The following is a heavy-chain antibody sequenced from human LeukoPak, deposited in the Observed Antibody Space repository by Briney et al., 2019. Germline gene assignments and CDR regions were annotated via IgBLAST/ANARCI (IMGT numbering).Heavy chain of an antibody. Sequence: SETLSLTCAVYGGSFSGYYWSWIRQPPGKGLEWIGEINHSGSTNYNPSLKSRVTISVDTSKNQFSLKLSSVTAADTAVYYCARGDIGGYDVWGKGTTVTVS. CDR1: GGSFSGYY. J-gene: IGHJ6*03. D-gene: IGHD6-25*01. CDR2: INHSGST. V-gene: IGHV4-34*01. CDR3: ARGDIGGYDV.